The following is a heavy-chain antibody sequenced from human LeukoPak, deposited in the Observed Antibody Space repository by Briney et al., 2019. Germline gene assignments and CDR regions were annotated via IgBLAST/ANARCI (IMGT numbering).Heavy chain of an antibody. CDR2: IYSGGST. Sequence: PGGSLRLSCAASGFTVSSNCMSWVRQAPGKGLEWVSVIYSGGSTHYADSVKGRFTISRDNSKNTLYLQMNSLRAEDTAVYYCARLSSPGSMDVWGKGTTVTVSS. J-gene: IGHJ6*03. CDR1: GFTVSSNC. D-gene: IGHD6-13*01. V-gene: IGHV3-66*02. CDR3: ARLSSPGSMDV.